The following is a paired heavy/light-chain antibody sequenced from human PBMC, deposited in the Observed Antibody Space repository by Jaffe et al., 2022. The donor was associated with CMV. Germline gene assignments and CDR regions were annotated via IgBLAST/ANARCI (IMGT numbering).Light chain of an antibody. J-gene: IGLJ3*02. CDR3: NSRDSSGNHLGV. CDR2: GKN. V-gene: IGLV3-19*01. Sequence: SSELTQDPAVSVALGQTVRITCQGDSLRSYYASWYQQKPGQAPVLVIYGKNNRPSGIPDRFSGSSSGNTASLTITGAQAEDEADYYCNSRDSSGNHLGVFGGGTKLTVL. CDR1: SLRSYY.
Heavy chain of an antibody. CDR3: ARVNYYDSSGYYYTTIDAFDI. D-gene: IGHD3-22*01. J-gene: IGHJ3*02. CDR2: MNPNSGNT. CDR1: GYTFTSYD. Sequence: QVQLVQSGAEVKKPGASVKVSCKASGYTFTSYDINWVRQATGQGLEWMGWMNPNSGNTGYAQKFQGRVTMTRNTSISTAYMELSSLRSEDTAVYYCARVNYYDSSGYYYTTIDAFDIWGQGTMVTVSS. V-gene: IGHV1-8*01.